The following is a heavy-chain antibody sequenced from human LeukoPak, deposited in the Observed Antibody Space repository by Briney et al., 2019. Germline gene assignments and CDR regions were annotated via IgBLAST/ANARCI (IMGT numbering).Heavy chain of an antibody. Sequence: GESLKISCKGSGYSFTSYWIGWVRRMPGKGLEWMGIIDPADSDTRYSPSFQGQVTISADKSVSTAYLQWSSLKASDTAMYYCARVYSSSWYGWFDPWGQGTLVTVSS. V-gene: IGHV5-51*01. CDR2: IDPADSDT. J-gene: IGHJ5*02. CDR3: ARVYSSSWYGWFDP. CDR1: GYSFTSYW. D-gene: IGHD6-13*01.